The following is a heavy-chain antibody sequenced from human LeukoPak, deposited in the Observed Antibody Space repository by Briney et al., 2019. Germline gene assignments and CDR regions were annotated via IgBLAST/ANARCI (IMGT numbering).Heavy chain of an antibody. CDR3: ARAKGASIVGATNWFDP. Sequence: PGGSLRLSCAASGFTFDDHAMHWVRQAPGKGLEWVSAINWNSVTIAYADSVKGRFTISRDNAKNSLYLQMNSLRTEDTALYYCARAKGASIVGATNWFDPWGQGTLVTVSS. CDR1: GFTFDDHA. V-gene: IGHV3-9*01. D-gene: IGHD1-26*01. CDR2: INWNSVTI. J-gene: IGHJ5*02.